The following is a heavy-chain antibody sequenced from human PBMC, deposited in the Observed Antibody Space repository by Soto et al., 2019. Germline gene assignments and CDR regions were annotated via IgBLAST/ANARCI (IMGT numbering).Heavy chain of an antibody. D-gene: IGHD2-2*01. CDR3: AKDNCISTSCYRLYNWFDP. J-gene: IGHJ5*02. Sequence: QVQLVESGGGVVQPGKSLRLSCAASGFTFSSYGMHWVRQAPGKGLEWVAVISYDGSNKYYEDSVKGRFTISRDNSKKTVCLQMNRLRAEDTAVYYCAKDNCISTSCYRLYNWFDPWGQGTLVTVSS. V-gene: IGHV3-30*18. CDR2: ISYDGSNK. CDR1: GFTFSSYG.